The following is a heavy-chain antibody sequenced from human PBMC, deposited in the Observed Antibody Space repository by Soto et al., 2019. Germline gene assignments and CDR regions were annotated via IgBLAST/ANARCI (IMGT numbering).Heavy chain of an antibody. CDR1: GFTFSSYG. D-gene: IGHD3-10*01. V-gene: IGHV3-33*01. CDR2: IWYDGSNK. CDR3: ASPGSTTMVRGVWAFDI. Sequence: GGSLRLSCAASGFTFSSYGMHWVRQAPGKGLEWVAVIWYDGSNKYYADSVKGRFTISRDNSKNTLYLQMNSLRAEDTAVYYCASPGSTTMVRGVWAFDIWGQGTMVTVSS. J-gene: IGHJ3*02.